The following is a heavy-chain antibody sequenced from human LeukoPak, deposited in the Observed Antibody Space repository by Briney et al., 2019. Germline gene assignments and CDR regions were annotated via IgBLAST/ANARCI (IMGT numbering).Heavy chain of an antibody. CDR3: VSGFLQWLY. D-gene: IGHD3-3*01. V-gene: IGHV3-7*01. CDR1: GFSFSSYW. Sequence: GGSLRLSCAASGFSFSSYWMSWVRQAPGKGLEWVANINPDGSSMLYVDSVKGRFTISRDNAKNSLYLQMNNLRAEDTAVYFCVSGFLQWLYWGQGTLVTVSS. J-gene: IGHJ4*02. CDR2: INPDGSSM.